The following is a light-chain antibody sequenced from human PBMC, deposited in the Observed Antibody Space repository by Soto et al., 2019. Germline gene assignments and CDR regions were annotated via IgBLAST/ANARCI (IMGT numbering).Light chain of an antibody. J-gene: IGLJ1*01. CDR1: SSNIGSNT. CDR2: TNN. CDR3: ATWDDSLNGRV. V-gene: IGLV1-44*01. Sequence: QLVLTQPPSASGTPGQRVTISCSGSSSNIGSNTVNWYQQFPGTAPKLFIYTNNQRPSGVPDRFSGSKSGTSASLAISGLQSEDEADYYCATWDDSLNGRVFGGGTKVTVL.